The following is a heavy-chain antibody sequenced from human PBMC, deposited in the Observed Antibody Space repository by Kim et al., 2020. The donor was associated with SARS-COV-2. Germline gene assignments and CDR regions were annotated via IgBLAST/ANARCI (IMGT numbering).Heavy chain of an antibody. V-gene: IGHV5-10-1*01. J-gene: IGHJ4*02. D-gene: IGHD6-19*01. CDR3: ARGPSSGWYWGDY. Sequence: GESLKISCQGSGYSFTSYWISWVRQMPGKGLEWMGRIDPSDSYTNYSPSFQGHVTISADKSISTAYLQWSSLKASDTAMYYCARGPSSGWYWGDYWGQGTLVTVSS. CDR1: GYSFTSYW. CDR2: IDPSDSYT.